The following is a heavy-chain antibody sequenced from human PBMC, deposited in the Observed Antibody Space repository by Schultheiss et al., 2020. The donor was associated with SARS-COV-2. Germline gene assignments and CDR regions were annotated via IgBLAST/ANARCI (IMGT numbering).Heavy chain of an antibody. CDR1: GGSMRSGSYY. CDR2: IFNSGST. V-gene: IGHV4-61*02. Sequence: SETLSLTCTVSGGSMRSGSYYWSWIRQPAGKGLEWIGRIFNSGSTNYNPSLKSRVTISVDTSKNQFSLKVRSVTAADTAVYYCARAIQLERRRGYYFDYWGQGTLVTVSS. D-gene: IGHD1-1*01. J-gene: IGHJ4*02. CDR3: ARAIQLERRRGYYFDY.